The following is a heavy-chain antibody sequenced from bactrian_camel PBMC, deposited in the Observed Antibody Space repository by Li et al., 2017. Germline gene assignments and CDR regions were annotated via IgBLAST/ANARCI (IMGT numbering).Heavy chain of an antibody. D-gene: IGHD6*01. CDR1: KVYC. V-gene: IGHV3S55*01. CDR2: ITSDGST. J-gene: IGHJ7*01. Sequence: HVQLVESGGGSVQAGTSLRLTCSFSKVYCVAWFRQVPGKEREGVARITSDGSTIYADSVKGRFAISADNAKNTLYLQLNSLKTEDTAMYYCTKTGRTFAGSGYYAMDYWGKGTQVTVS.